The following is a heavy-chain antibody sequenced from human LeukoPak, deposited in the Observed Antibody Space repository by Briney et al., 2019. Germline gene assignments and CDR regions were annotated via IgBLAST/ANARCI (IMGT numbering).Heavy chain of an antibody. CDR3: ARQGFCGGDCADYYYYGMDV. V-gene: IGHV1-46*01. Sequence: ASVKVSCKASGYTFTSYYMHWVRQAPGQGLEWMGIINPSGGSTSYAQKFQGRVTMTRDTSTSTVYMELSSLRSDDTAVYYCARQGFCGGDCADYYYYGMDVWGQGTTVTVSS. CDR1: GYTFTSYY. D-gene: IGHD2-21*02. CDR2: INPSGGST. J-gene: IGHJ6*02.